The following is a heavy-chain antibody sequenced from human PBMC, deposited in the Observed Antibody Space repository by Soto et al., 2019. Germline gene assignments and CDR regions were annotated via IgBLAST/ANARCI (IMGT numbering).Heavy chain of an antibody. Sequence: SETLSLTCTVSGGSISSGDYYWSWIRQPPGKGLEWIGYIYYSGSTYYNPSLKSRVTISVDTSKNQFSLKLSSVTAADTAVYYCAREDLFDIAAAGGGGFDYWGQGTLVTVSS. CDR3: AREDLFDIAAAGGGGFDY. V-gene: IGHV4-30-4*01. D-gene: IGHD6-13*01. J-gene: IGHJ4*02. CDR2: IYYSGST. CDR1: GGSISSGDYY.